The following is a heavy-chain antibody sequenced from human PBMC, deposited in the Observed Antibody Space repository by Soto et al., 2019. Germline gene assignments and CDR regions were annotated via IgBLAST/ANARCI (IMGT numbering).Heavy chain of an antibody. CDR1: GFTFSTYN. J-gene: IGHJ4*02. CDR3: GRGGAGSSGWYEGH. CDR2: INSDGSST. Sequence: EVQLVESGGGLVQPGGSLRLSCGASGFTFSTYNMHWVRQGPGKGLVWVSRINSDGSSTRYADSVKGRFTISRDNAKNKLYLQLDWLGVEDTARCCCGRGGAGSSGWYEGHWVLGTLVT. D-gene: IGHD6-19*01. V-gene: IGHV3-74*01.